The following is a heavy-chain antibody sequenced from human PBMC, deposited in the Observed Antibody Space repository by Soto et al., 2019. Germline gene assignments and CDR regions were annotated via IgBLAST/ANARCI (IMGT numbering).Heavy chain of an antibody. CDR1: GGTFSSYT. CDR3: ARGNHRWLQLWYFDL. CDR2: IIPIFGTA. V-gene: IGHV1-69*05. Sequence: QVQLVQSGAEVKKPGSSVTVSCKASGGTFSSYTISWVRQAPGQGLEWMGGIIPIFGTANYAQKFQGRVTXTXXXSXXTDYIELSSLRSEDTAVYYCARGNHRWLQLWYFDLWGRGTLVTVSS. D-gene: IGHD5-12*01. J-gene: IGHJ2*01.